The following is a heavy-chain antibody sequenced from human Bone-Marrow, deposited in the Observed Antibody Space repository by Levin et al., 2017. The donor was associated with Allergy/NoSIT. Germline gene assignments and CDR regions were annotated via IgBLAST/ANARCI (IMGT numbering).Heavy chain of an antibody. CDR2: IGGSGIDS. CDR1: GFTFNNYG. V-gene: IGHV3-23*01. D-gene: IGHD1-26*01. Sequence: GGSLRLSCTTSGFTFNNYGLTWVRQAPGKGLEWVASIGGSGIDSNYADSVRGRFTITRDTNMIFLQMNSLRVEDTAIYYCAKDPIWDRYNFDMDVWGQGTSVIVSS. J-gene: IGHJ6*02. CDR3: AKDPIWDRYNFDMDV.